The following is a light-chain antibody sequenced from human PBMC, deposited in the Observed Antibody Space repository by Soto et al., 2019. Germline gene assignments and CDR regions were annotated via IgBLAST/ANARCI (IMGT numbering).Light chain of an antibody. CDR1: SSDVGGYDC. J-gene: IGLJ1*01. Sequence: QSVLTQPASVSGSPGQSITISCTGTSSDVGGYDCVSWYQLHPGQVPKLMIYEVTKRPSGVSNRFSGSKSGNTASLIISGLQAEDEADYYCSSYTIISTLEVFGTGTKLTVL. CDR3: SSYTIISTLEV. CDR2: EVT. V-gene: IGLV2-14*01.